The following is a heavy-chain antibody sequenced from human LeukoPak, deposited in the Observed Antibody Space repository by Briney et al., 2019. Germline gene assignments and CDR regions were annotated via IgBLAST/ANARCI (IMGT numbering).Heavy chain of an antibody. CDR2: IYSGTI. J-gene: IGHJ6*04. D-gene: IGHD3-10*02. Sequence: GGSLRLSCTVSGFTVSSNSMSWVRQVPGKGLEWVSFIYSGTIHYSDSVKGRFTISRDNAKNSLYLQMNSLRAEDTAVYYCAELGITMIGGVWGKGTTVTISS. V-gene: IGHV3-53*01. CDR1: GFTVSSNS. CDR3: AELGITMIGGV.